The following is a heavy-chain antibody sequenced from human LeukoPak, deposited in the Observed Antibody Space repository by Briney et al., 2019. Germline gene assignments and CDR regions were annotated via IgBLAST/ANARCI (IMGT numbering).Heavy chain of an antibody. D-gene: IGHD3-22*01. J-gene: IGHJ4*02. Sequence: SETLSLTCTVSGGSISSGDYYWSWIRQPPGKGLEWIGYIYYSGSTYYNPSLKSRVTISVDTSKNQFSLKLSSVTAADTAVYYCARGDGYDSPYFDYWGQGTLVTVSS. CDR3: ARGDGYDSPYFDY. V-gene: IGHV4-30-4*01. CDR1: GGSISSGDYY. CDR2: IYYSGST.